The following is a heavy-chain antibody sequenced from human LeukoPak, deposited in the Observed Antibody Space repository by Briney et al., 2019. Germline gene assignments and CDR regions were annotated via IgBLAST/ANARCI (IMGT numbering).Heavy chain of an antibody. CDR2: ISSTGSNI. CDR3: ARDAQLSSSSSGEYFQH. V-gene: IGHV3-11*04. D-gene: IGHD6-6*01. J-gene: IGHJ1*01. CDR1: GFTFSDYY. Sequence: PGGSLRLSCAASGFTFSDYYMSWIRQAPGKGLEWISYISSTGSNIYYADSVKGRFTISRDNAKNSLYLQMNSLRAEDTAVYYCARDAQLSSSSSGEYFQHWGQGTLVTVSS.